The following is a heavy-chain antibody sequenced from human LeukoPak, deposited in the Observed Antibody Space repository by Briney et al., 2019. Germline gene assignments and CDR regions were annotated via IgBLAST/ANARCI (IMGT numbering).Heavy chain of an antibody. D-gene: IGHD5-12*01. CDR3: AEGYSGYDLGYFDY. V-gene: IGHV4-34*01. Sequence: SETLSLTCTLAGGSISSYYWSWIRQPPGKGLEWIGEINHSGSTNYNPSLKSRVTISVDTSKNQFSLKLSSVTAADTAVYYCAEGYSGYDLGYFDYWGQGTLVTVSS. CDR1: GGSISSYY. J-gene: IGHJ4*02. CDR2: INHSGST.